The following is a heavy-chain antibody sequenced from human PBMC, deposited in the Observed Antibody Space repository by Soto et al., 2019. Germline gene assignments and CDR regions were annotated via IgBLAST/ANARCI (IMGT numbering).Heavy chain of an antibody. CDR2: ISSSSSDT. Sequence: QVQLVESGGGLVKPGGSLRLSCAASGFTFSDYFLTWIRQAPGKGLEWVSYISSSSSDTNYADSVKGRFTISRDNAKNSLFLQMNNLRVDDTAVYYWARDYDFWSGYLSGHFDYWGQGTLVTVSS. CDR3: ARDYDFWSGYLSGHFDY. CDR1: GFTFSDYF. V-gene: IGHV3-11*06. J-gene: IGHJ4*02. D-gene: IGHD3-3*01.